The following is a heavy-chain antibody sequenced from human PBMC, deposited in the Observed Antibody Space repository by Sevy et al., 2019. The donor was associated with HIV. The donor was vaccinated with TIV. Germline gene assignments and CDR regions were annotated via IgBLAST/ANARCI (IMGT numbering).Heavy chain of an antibody. CDR1: GFTFSNYW. V-gene: IGHV3-7*03. CDR2: IKRDGSEK. J-gene: IGHJ6*02. CDR3: ARDCSSSTCLWGMDV. D-gene: IGHD2-2*01. Sequence: QLGGPLRLSCAASGFTFSNYWMSWVRQAPGKGLEWVANIKRDGSEKYYVASVKGRFTISRDNAKNSLYLQMNSLRAEDPAVHYCARDCSSSTCLWGMDVWGQGTTVTVSS.